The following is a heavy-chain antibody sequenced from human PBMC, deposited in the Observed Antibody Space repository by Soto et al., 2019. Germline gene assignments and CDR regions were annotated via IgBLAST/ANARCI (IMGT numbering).Heavy chain of an antibody. V-gene: IGHV3-21*01. Sequence: PGGSLRLSCAASGFTFSSYSMNWVRQAPGKGLEWVSSISSSSSYIYYADSVKGRFTISRDNAKNSLYLQMNSLRAEDTAVYYCARDGPTAMSPPALDVWGKGTAVTVSS. D-gene: IGHD2-2*01. J-gene: IGHJ6*04. CDR2: ISSSSSYI. CDR3: ARDGPTAMSPPALDV. CDR1: GFTFSSYS.